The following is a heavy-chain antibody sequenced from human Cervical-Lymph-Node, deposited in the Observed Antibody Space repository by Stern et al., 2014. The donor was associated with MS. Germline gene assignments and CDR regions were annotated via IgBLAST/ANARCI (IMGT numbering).Heavy chain of an antibody. Sequence: EVQLVESGGGLVKPGGSLRLSCAASGFTFSAYSMNWVRQAPGKGLEWVSSISSSGTYIFSTDSVKGRFTISRDNAENSLYLQMNSLRAEDTALYYCARGGDYHTFDIWGQGTVVTVSS. CDR1: GFTFSAYS. D-gene: IGHD4-17*01. CDR2: ISSSGTYI. V-gene: IGHV3-21*01. J-gene: IGHJ3*02. CDR3: ARGGDYHTFDI.